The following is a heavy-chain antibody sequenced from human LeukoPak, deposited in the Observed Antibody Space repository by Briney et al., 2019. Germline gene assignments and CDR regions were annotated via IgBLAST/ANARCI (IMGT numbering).Heavy chain of an antibody. CDR3: ARGGASYDILTGYYPFDY. D-gene: IGHD3-9*01. Sequence: GASVKVSCKASGYTFTGYYMHWVRQAPGQGFEWMGWINPNSGGTNYAQKFQGRVTMTRDTSISTAYMELSRLRSDDTAVYYCARGGASYDILTGYYPFDYWGQGTLVTVSS. J-gene: IGHJ4*02. CDR2: INPNSGGT. V-gene: IGHV1-2*02. CDR1: GYTFTGYY.